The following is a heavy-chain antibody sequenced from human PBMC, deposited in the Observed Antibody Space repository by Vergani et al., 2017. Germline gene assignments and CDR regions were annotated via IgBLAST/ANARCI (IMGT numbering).Heavy chain of an antibody. CDR3: SRGRGYSFGYSDY. D-gene: IGHD5-18*01. V-gene: IGHV3-49*04. CDR2: IRNKAYGGKT. J-gene: IGHJ4*02. CDR1: GFSFGDYA. Sequence: EVQLVESGGGLVPPGRSLRLSCAASGFSFGDYAMTWVRQSPEKGLGWVAFIRNKAYGGKTEYAASVKGRFTISRDDSKRLAYLQLSGLKTEDTAVYFCSRGRGYSFGYSDYWGQGTLVTVSS.